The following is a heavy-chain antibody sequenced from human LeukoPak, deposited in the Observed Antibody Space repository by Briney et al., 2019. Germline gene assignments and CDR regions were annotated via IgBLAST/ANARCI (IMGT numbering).Heavy chain of an antibody. CDR1: GGSLSGYY. Sequence: PSETLSLTCGVYGGSLSGYYCSWIRQPPGKGLEWIGEINHRGSTYYSPPLQSRVTMSVDTSKNQFSLKLSSVTAADTAVYYCARGKVDSRLQDWAQGTLVTVSS. CDR2: INHRGST. CDR3: ARGKVDSRLQD. J-gene: IGHJ4*02. D-gene: IGHD2-15*01. V-gene: IGHV4-34*01.